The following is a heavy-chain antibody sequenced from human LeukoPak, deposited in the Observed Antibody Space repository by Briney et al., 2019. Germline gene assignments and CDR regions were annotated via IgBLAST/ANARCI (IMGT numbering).Heavy chain of an antibody. Sequence: PGRSLRLSCAASGFTFSNYDMHWVRQAPGKGLEWVAVIWFDGSNKFYADSVKGRSTISRDNSKNTLYLQMNSLRAEDTAVYYCASSAGALIDCWGQGTLVIVSS. D-gene: IGHD6-19*01. CDR2: IWFDGSNK. CDR1: GFTFSNYD. CDR3: ASSAGALIDC. V-gene: IGHV3-33*01. J-gene: IGHJ4*02.